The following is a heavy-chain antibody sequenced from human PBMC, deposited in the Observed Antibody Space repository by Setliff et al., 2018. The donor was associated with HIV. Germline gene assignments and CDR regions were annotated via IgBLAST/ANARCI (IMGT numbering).Heavy chain of an antibody. CDR3: VTDRDRNLPQ. J-gene: IGHJ4*02. CDR1: GGSFSGHY. Sequence: ETLSLTCAVYGGSFSGHYWSWIRQAPGKGLEWVANIKQDGSEEYYVDSVKGRFTISRDNAKNSLYLQMNSLRAEDTAVYYCVTDRDRNLPQWGQGTLVTSPQ. V-gene: IGHV3-7*01. CDR2: IKQDGSEE.